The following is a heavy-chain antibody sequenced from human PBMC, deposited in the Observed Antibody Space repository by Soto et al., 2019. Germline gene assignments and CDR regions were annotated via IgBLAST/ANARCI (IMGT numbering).Heavy chain of an antibody. V-gene: IGHV4-4*02. CDR1: GAPLSTGNW. CDR3: XXXXXXXXXXSAYYDS. J-gene: IGHJ5*01. CDR2: IYHGGNT. Sequence: QVHLQESGPGLVQSSGTLSLTCGVSGAPLSTGNWWTWVRQPPGKGLEWIGEIYHGGNTNYRPSLKSRVTXSVXKXXXQXXXXXXXXXXXXXXXXXXXXXXXXXXXXSAYYDSWGQGALVTVSS. D-gene: IGHD3-22*01.